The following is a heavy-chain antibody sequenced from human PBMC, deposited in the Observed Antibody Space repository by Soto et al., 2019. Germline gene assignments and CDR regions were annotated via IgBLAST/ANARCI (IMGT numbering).Heavy chain of an antibody. Sequence: ASVKVSCKASGYTFTSYAIHWVRQAPGQRLEWMGWINAGNGNTKYSQKFQGRVTITADESTSTAYMELSSLRSEDTAVYYCAMLEPQDYWGQGTLVTVSS. CDR3: AMLEPQDY. V-gene: IGHV1-3*01. CDR1: GYTFTSYA. J-gene: IGHJ4*02. D-gene: IGHD1-1*01. CDR2: INAGNGNT.